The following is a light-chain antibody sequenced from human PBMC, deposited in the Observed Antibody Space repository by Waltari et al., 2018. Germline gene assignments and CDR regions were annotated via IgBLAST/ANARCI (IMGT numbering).Light chain of an antibody. V-gene: IGLV4-69*01. CDR1: SGHSSNV. J-gene: IGLJ3*02. Sequence: QLVLTQSPSASASLGASVKLTCTLSSGHSSNVIAWHQQQPEKGPRYLMKVNSDGSYSKGDDIPDLFAGAGSGAERYLTISSLQSEDEADYYCQTGGHGTWVFGGGTKLTVL. CDR2: VNSDGSY. CDR3: QTGGHGTWV.